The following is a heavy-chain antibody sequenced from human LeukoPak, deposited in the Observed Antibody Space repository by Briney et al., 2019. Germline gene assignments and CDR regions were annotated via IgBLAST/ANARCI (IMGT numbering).Heavy chain of an antibody. CDR3: ARQTGFWSGYQLYFDY. D-gene: IGHD3-3*01. J-gene: IGHJ4*02. CDR1: GGSITSRSYY. CDR2: IYYSGTT. V-gene: IGHV4-39*01. Sequence: SETLSLTCTVSGGSITSRSYYWGWIRQPPGKGLEWIGRIYYSGTTYYNPSLESRVAISVDTSKNQFSLRLTSVTAADTAVYFCARQTGFWSGYQLYFDYWGQGSLVTVSS.